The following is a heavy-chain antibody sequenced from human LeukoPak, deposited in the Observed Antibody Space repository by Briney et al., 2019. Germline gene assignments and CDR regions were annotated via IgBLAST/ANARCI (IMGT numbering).Heavy chain of an antibody. V-gene: IGHV1-69*13. D-gene: IGHD6-13*01. CDR3: ARDIRIAAAGLNWFDP. J-gene: IGHJ5*02. Sequence: ASLKVSCKASGGTFSSYAISWVRQAPGQGLEWMGGIIPIFGTANYAQKFQGRVTITADESTSTAYMELSSLRSEDTAVYYCARDIRIAAAGLNWFDPWGQGTLVTVSS. CDR2: IIPIFGTA. CDR1: GGTFSSYA.